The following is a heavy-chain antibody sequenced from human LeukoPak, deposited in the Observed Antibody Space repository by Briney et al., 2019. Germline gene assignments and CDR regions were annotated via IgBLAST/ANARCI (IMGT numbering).Heavy chain of an antibody. CDR3: AKSYNGYESKPDY. CDR2: ISNSSSYI. J-gene: IGHJ4*02. CDR1: GFTFSSYS. Sequence: TGGSLRLSCAASGFTFSSYSMNWVRQTPGKGLEWVSSISNSSSYIYYADSVKGRFTISRDNSKITLYLQMNSLRAEDTAVYYCAKSYNGYESKPDYWGQGTLVTVSS. V-gene: IGHV3-21*04. D-gene: IGHD5-12*01.